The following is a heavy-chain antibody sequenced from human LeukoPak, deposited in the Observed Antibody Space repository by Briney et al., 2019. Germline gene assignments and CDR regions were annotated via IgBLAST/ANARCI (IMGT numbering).Heavy chain of an antibody. D-gene: IGHD3-10*01. Sequence: SETPSLPCAVSGYSISSGYYWGWIRQPPGKGLEWIGSIYHGGSTYYNPSLQSRVTVSVGTSKNQFSLKLSSVTAADTAVYYCARAPGGYYFDSRGPEGLGSVSS. CDR3: ARAPGGYYFDS. CDR2: IYHGGST. J-gene: IGHJ4*01. CDR1: GYSISSGYY. V-gene: IGHV4-38-2*01.